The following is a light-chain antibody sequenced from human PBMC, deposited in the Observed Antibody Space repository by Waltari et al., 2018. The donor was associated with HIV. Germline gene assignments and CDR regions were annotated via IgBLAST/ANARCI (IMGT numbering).Light chain of an antibody. Sequence: ETVITQSPGALSVFPGERVTLSCRASQSVSTNLAWYQQKPGQPPRLLIYGASARATDGPARFSGSGSGTEFNLTIAALRSEDRAVYLCQQYNSWPLTFGPGSKVNIK. J-gene: IGKJ3*01. V-gene: IGKV3-15*01. CDR1: QSVSTN. CDR2: GAS. CDR3: QQYNSWPLT.